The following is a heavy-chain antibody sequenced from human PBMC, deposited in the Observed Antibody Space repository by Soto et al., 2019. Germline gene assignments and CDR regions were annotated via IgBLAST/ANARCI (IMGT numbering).Heavy chain of an antibody. Sequence: GGSLSLSGAASGFTFRSYSRNWVRQAPGKGLEWVSSISSSSSYIYYADSVKGRFTISRDNAKNSLYLQMNSLRAEDTAVYYCARDRSSPYGMDVWGQGTTVTVSS. J-gene: IGHJ6*02. D-gene: IGHD6-13*01. V-gene: IGHV3-21*01. CDR1: GFTFRSYS. CDR2: ISSSSSYI. CDR3: ARDRSSPYGMDV.